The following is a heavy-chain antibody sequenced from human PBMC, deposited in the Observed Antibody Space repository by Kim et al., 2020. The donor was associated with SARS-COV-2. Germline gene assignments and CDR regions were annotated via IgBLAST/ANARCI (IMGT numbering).Heavy chain of an antibody. CDR1: GFTFSSYG. D-gene: IGHD3-10*01. J-gene: IGHJ6*02. V-gene: IGHV3-30*18. Sequence: GGSLRLSCAASGFTFSSYGMHWVRQAPGKGLEWVAVISYDGSNKDYADSVKGRFTISRDNSKNTLYLQMNSLRAEDTAVYYCAKDLPSGSGSYYSFSAYGLDVWGHGTTVTVSS. CDR2: ISYDGSNK. CDR3: AKDLPSGSGSYYSFSAYGLDV.